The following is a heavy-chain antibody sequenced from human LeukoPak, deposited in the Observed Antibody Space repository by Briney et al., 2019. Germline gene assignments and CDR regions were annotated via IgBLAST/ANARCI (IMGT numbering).Heavy chain of an antibody. D-gene: IGHD2-2*02. J-gene: IGHJ3*02. Sequence: GGSLRLSCAASGFTFSNAWMSWVRQAPGKGLEWVGRIKSKTDGGTTDYAAPVKGRSTISRDDSKNTLYLQMNSLKTEDTAVYYCTTGPRYCSSTSCYSNAFDIWGQGTMVTVSS. CDR3: TTGPRYCSSTSCYSNAFDI. CDR1: GFTFSNAW. CDR2: IKSKTDGGTT. V-gene: IGHV3-15*01.